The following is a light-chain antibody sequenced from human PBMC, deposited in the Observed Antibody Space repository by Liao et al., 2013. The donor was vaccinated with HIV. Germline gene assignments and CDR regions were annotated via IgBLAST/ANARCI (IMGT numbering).Light chain of an antibody. J-gene: IGLJ2*01. CDR3: QAWDGNTAI. V-gene: IGLV3-1*01. CDR1: NLGDKF. CDR2: EDT. Sequence: SYELTQPPSVSVSPGQTASITCSGDNLGDKFSCWYYQKPGQSPVLVIYEDTKRPSGIPERFSGSNSGNTATLTISGTQPMDEADYYCQAWDGNTAIFGGGTKLTVL.